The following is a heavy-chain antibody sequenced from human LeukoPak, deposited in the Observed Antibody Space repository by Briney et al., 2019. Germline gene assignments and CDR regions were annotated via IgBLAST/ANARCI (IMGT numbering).Heavy chain of an antibody. J-gene: IGHJ2*01. D-gene: IGHD3-10*01. CDR3: ARVFYYGSGTFDL. Sequence: SETLSLTCTVSGGSLSSYYWSWIRQQPGKGLEWIGYIYYSGSTTYNPSLRSRVTISVDTSKNQFSLRLSSVTAADTAVYYCARVFYYGSGTFDLWGRGTLVTVSS. CDR1: GGSLSSYY. CDR2: IYYSGST. V-gene: IGHV4-59*01.